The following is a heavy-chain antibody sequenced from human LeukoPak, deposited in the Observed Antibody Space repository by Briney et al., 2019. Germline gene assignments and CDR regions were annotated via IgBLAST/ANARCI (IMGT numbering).Heavy chain of an antibody. CDR3: ARVPTRCSGGSCYPVDFDY. CDR1: GFTFLSYG. Sequence: PGGSLRLSCAASGFTFLSYGMHWVRQAPGKGLEWIAYITSAGNNRYYADSVKGRFTISRDDAKDSLFLRLDSLRPEDTALYYCARVPTRCSGGSCYPVDFDYWGQGTLVTVSS. CDR2: ITSAGNNR. D-gene: IGHD2-15*01. J-gene: IGHJ4*02. V-gene: IGHV3-48*04.